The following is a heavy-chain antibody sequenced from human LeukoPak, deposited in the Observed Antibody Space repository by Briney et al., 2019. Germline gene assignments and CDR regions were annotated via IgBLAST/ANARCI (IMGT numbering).Heavy chain of an antibody. Sequence: TGGSLRLSCAASGFIFNYYSMNWVRQAPGKGPEWVSYISSSSSSIYYADSVKGRFTISRDNAKNSLYLQMNSLRDEDTAVYYCTKESVTYLDYWGQGTLVTVSS. CDR3: TKESVTYLDY. CDR1: GFIFNYYS. J-gene: IGHJ4*02. V-gene: IGHV3-48*02. D-gene: IGHD2-21*02. CDR2: ISSSSSSI.